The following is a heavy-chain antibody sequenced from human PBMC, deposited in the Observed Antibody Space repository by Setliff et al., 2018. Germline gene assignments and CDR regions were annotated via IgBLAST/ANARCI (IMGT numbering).Heavy chain of an antibody. V-gene: IGHV3-7*01. J-gene: IGHJ6*03. D-gene: IGHD5-18*01. CDR2: LKYDGSES. CDR1: GFTFSSRW. Sequence: GALRLSCVVSGFTFSSRWMGWVRQAPGKGLEWVANLKYDGSESFYVDSVKGRFTISRDNAKNSLYLQINSLRAEDTAVYFCAKLVWLTTWYYMDVWGKGTTVTVSS. CDR3: AKLVWLTTWYYMDV.